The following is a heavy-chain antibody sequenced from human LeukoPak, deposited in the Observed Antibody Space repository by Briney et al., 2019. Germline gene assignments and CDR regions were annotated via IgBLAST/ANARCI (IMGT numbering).Heavy chain of an antibody. CDR3: ARALLWFGESFSDY. D-gene: IGHD3-10*01. Sequence: GASVKVSCKASGYTFTSYGISWVRQAPGQRLEWMGWINAGNGNTKYSQKFQGRVTITRDTSASTAYMELSSLRSEDTAVYYCARALLWFGESFSDYWGQGTLVTVSS. J-gene: IGHJ4*02. CDR2: INAGNGNT. V-gene: IGHV1-3*01. CDR1: GYTFTSYG.